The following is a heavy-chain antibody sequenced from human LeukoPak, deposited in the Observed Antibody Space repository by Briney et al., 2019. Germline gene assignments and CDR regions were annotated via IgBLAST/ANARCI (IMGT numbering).Heavy chain of an antibody. D-gene: IGHD3-10*01. V-gene: IGHV3-48*03. CDR2: ISGSGSTT. CDR1: GFTFSHYE. CDR3: ARDPSLLYFGEGHFDF. J-gene: IGHJ4*02. Sequence: GGSLRLSCAASGFTFSHYEMNWVRQAPGKGLEWVSYISGSGSTTYYADSVKGRFTISRDNAKNLLHLQMHSLRAEDTAVYYCARDPSLLYFGEGHFDFWGQGALVTVSS.